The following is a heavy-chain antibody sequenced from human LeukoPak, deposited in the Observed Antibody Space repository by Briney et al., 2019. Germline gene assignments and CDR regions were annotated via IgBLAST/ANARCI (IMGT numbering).Heavy chain of an antibody. Sequence: GGSLRLSCAASGFTFSSYAMSWVRQAPGKGLEWVSAISGSGGSTYYADSVKGRFTISRDNSKNTLYLQMNSLRAEDTAVYYCAKISGYCSSTSCYGSDYWGQGTLVTVSS. CDR1: GFTFSSYA. CDR2: ISGSGGST. J-gene: IGHJ4*02. V-gene: IGHV3-23*01. CDR3: AKISGYCSSTSCYGSDY. D-gene: IGHD2-2*03.